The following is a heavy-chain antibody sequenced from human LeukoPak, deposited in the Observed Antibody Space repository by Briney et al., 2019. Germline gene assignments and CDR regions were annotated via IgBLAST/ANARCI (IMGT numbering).Heavy chain of an antibody. CDR3: ARNGFDDCSGTSCYFHWFDP. CDR2: IIPIFGTA. CDR1: GGTFSSYA. V-gene: IGHV1-69*01. Sequence: GSSVKVSCKASGGTFSSYAISWVRQAPGQGLEWMGGIIPIFGTANYAQKFQGRVTITADESTSTAYMELSSLRSEDTAVYYCARNGFDDCSGTSCYFHWFDPWGQGTLVTVSS. J-gene: IGHJ5*02. D-gene: IGHD2-2*01.